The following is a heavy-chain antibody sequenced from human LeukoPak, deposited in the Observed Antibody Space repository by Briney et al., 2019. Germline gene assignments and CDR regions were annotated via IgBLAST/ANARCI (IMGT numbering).Heavy chain of an antibody. D-gene: IGHD6-19*01. CDR1: GGTFSSYA. Sequence: ASVKVSCMASGGTFSSYAISWVRQAPGQGLEWMGGIIPIFGTANYAQKFQGRVTITTDESTSTAYMELSSLRSEDTAVYYCARDNSSGWDWFDPWGQGTLVTVSS. J-gene: IGHJ5*02. V-gene: IGHV1-69*05. CDR3: ARDNSSGWDWFDP. CDR2: IIPIFGTA.